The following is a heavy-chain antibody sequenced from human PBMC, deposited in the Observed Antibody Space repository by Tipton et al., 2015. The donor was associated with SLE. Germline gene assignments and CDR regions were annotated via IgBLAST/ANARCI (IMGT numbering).Heavy chain of an antibody. D-gene: IGHD1-26*01. V-gene: IGHV1-18*01. CDR1: GYTFTSYG. CDR2: VSAYNGNT. Sequence: QLVQSGAEVKKTGASVKVSCKASGYTFTSYGIRWVRLAPGQGLEWMGGVSAYNGNTNYAQKLQGRVTMTTDTSTSTAYMELRSLRSDDTAVYYCARDKSIVGAHHYFDYRGQGTLVTVSS. J-gene: IGHJ4*02. CDR3: ARDKSIVGAHHYFDY.